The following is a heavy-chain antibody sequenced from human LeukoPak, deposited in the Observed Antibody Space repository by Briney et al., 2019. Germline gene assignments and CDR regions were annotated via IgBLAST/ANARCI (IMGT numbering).Heavy chain of an antibody. D-gene: IGHD6-13*01. CDR3: ATELRGIAAAGTRDY. Sequence: SETLSLTCTVSGGSISSSSYYWGWIRQPPGKGLEWIGSIYYSGSTYYNPSLKSRVTISVDTSKNQLSLKLSSVTAADTAVYYCATELRGIAAAGTRDYWGQGTLVTVSS. CDR2: IYYSGST. CDR1: GGSISSSSYY. J-gene: IGHJ4*02. V-gene: IGHV4-39*07.